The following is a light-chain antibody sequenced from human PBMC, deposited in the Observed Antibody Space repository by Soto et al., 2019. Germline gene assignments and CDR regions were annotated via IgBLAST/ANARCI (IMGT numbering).Light chain of an antibody. V-gene: IGKV1-5*01. CDR1: QSISSW. CDR3: QQYKSYSPRT. J-gene: IGKJ1*01. CDR2: GVS. Sequence: DIKMTQSPSTLSASVGDRVTITCRASQSISSWLAWYQQKPGRAPKRLIYGVSSLESGVPSRFSGGGSGTEFSLTISDLQPDDVATYYCQQYKSYSPRTFGQGTKV.